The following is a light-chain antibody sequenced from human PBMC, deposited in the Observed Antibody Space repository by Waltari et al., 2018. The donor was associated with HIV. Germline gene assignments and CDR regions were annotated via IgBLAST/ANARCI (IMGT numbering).Light chain of an antibody. CDR2: WAS. Sequence: DIVMTQSPDALALSLGERATINCKSSRTILYNSNNKNYVAWYQQKPGQPPKLLIYWASTRESGVPDRFSGSGSGTDFTLTISNVQTEDMAVYYCQQYFNTPLTFGGGTKVEIK. J-gene: IGKJ4*01. CDR3: QQYFNTPLT. V-gene: IGKV4-1*01. CDR1: RTILYNSNNKNY.